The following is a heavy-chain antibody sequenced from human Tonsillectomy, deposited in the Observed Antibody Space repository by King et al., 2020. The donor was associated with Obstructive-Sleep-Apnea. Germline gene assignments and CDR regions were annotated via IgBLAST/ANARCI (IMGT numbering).Heavy chain of an antibody. CDR2: ISDDGSNK. J-gene: IGHJ5*02. CDR3: ARGKGDKYNWFDP. CDR1: GFTFSSYA. Sequence: QLVQSGGGVVQPGRSLRLSCAASGFTFSSYAMHWVRQAPGKGLGWVAVISDDGSNKYYADSVKGRFTISRDNSKNTLYLQMNSLRAEDTAVYYCARGKGDKYNWFDPWGQGTLVTVSS. V-gene: IGHV3-30*04. D-gene: IGHD2-21*02.